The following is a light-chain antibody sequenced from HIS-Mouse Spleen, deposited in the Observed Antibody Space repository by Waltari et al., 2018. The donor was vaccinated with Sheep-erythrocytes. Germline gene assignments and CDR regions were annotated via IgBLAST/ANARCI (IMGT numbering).Light chain of an antibody. V-gene: IGLV3-10*01. CDR2: EDS. CDR1: ALPKKY. Sequence: PSVSVSPGQTARITCSGDALPKKYAYWYQQKSGQAPLLVIYEDSKRPSVIPESFSGSSSGTIATLTIRGAQVEDEADYYCYSTDSSGNHSVFGGGTKLTVL. CDR3: YSTDSSGNHSV. J-gene: IGLJ2*01.